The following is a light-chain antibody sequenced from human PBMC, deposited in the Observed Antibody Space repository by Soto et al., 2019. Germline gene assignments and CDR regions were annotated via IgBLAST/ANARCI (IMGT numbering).Light chain of an antibody. CDR3: QQRGNWPS. J-gene: IGKJ4*01. V-gene: IGKV3D-20*02. Sequence: EIVLTQSPGSLSLSPRERATLSCRASQSVSSNHLAWYQQKPGQAPRLLIYDASNRATGIPARFSGSGSGTDFTLTISSLEPEDFAVYYCQQRGNWPSFGGGTKVEIK. CDR1: QSVSSNH. CDR2: DAS.